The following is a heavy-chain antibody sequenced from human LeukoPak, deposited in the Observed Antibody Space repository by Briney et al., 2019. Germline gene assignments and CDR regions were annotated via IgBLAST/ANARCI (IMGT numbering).Heavy chain of an antibody. Sequence: SVKVSCKASGGTFSSYAISWVRQAPGQGLEWMGGIIPIFGTANYAQKFQGRVTITTDESTSTAYMELSSLRSEDTAVHYCARGLRDGDYENWFDPWGQGTLVTVSS. CDR2: IIPIFGTA. J-gene: IGHJ5*02. V-gene: IGHV1-69*05. CDR1: GGTFSSYA. CDR3: ARGLRDGDYENWFDP. D-gene: IGHD4-17*01.